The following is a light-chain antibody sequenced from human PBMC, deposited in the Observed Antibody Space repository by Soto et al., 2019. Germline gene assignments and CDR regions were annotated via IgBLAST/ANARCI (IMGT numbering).Light chain of an antibody. CDR3: QVWDSNSDHYV. Sequence: SYELTQPPSVSVAPGQTATITCGGNNIAGKSVHWYQQKPGQAPVLVVYGDRDRPSGIPERFPGPNSGNTLTINKVEAGDEADYYCQVWDSNSDHYVFGTGTKVTVL. CDR2: GDR. CDR1: NIAGKS. J-gene: IGLJ1*01. V-gene: IGLV3-21*02.